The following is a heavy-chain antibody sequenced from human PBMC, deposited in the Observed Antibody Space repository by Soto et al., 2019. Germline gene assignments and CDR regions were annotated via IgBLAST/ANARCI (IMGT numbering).Heavy chain of an antibody. J-gene: IGHJ3*02. Sequence: GGSLRLSCAASGFTFSSYGMHWVRRAPGKGLEWVAVISYDGSNKYYADSVKGRFTISRDNSKNTLYLQMNSLRAEDTAVYYCAKDLKDYDFWSGAFDIWGQGAMVTVSS. D-gene: IGHD3-3*01. V-gene: IGHV3-30*18. CDR2: ISYDGSNK. CDR1: GFTFSSYG. CDR3: AKDLKDYDFWSGAFDI.